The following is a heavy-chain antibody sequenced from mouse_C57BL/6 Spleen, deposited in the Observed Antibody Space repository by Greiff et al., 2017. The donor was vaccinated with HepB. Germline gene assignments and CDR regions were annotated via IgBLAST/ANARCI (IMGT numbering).Heavy chain of an antibody. D-gene: IGHD1-1*01. V-gene: IGHV5-17*01. CDR3: ARGPPYYGSSYFDY. CDR2: ISSGSSTI. Sequence: EVNVVESGGGLVKPGGSLKLSCAASGFTFSDYGMHWVRQAPEKGLEWVAYISSGSSTIYYADTVKGRFTISRDNAKNTLFLQMTSLRSEDTPMYYCARGPPYYGSSYFDYWGQGTTLTVSS. CDR1: GFTFSDYG. J-gene: IGHJ2*01.